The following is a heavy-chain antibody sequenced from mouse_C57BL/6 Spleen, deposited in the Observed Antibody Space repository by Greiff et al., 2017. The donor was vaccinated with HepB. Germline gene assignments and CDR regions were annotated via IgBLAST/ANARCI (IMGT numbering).Heavy chain of an antibody. CDR2: IYPGDGDT. CDR3: AILSSMDY. CDR1: GYAFSSYW. D-gene: IGHD1-1*01. V-gene: IGHV1-80*01. J-gene: IGHJ4*01. Sequence: VQRVESGAELVKPGASVKISCKASGYAFSSYWMNWVKQRPGKGLEWIGQIYPGDGDTNYNGKFKGKATLTADKSSSTAYMQLSSLTSEDSAVYFCAILSSMDYWGQGTSVTVSS.